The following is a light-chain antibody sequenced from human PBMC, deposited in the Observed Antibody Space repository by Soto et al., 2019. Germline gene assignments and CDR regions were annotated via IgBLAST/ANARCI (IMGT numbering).Light chain of an antibody. CDR2: GAS. Sequence: EIVLTQSPGTLSLSPGERATLSCRASQIFNSKYLAWYQQKPGQAPRLLIYGASSRASGIPERFSGSASGTNFPLTINRLETDDSAVYYCQKYRALWTFGQATSVEIK. CDR1: QIFNSKY. V-gene: IGKV3-20*01. CDR3: QKYRALWT. J-gene: IGKJ1*01.